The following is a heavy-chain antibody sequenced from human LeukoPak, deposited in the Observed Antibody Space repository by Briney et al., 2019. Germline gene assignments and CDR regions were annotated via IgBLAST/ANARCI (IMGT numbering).Heavy chain of an antibody. V-gene: IGHV4-4*09. D-gene: IGHD3-22*01. J-gene: IGHJ6*03. CDR2: IYTSGST. Sequence: SETLSLTCTVSGGSISSYYWSWIRQPPGKGLEWIGYIYTSGSTNYNPSLKSRVTISVDTSKNQFSLKLSSVTAADTAVYYCARHIVDIYGSSGYYRKNYYYYMDVWGKGTTVTVSS. CDR3: ARHIVDIYGSSGYYRKNYYYYMDV. CDR1: GGSISSYY.